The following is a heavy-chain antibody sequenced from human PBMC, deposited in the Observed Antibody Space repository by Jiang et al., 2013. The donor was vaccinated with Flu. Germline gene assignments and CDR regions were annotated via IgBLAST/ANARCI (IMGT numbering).Heavy chain of an antibody. CDR1: GGSISSGSYY. V-gene: IGHV4-61*02. CDR2: IYTSGST. J-gene: IGHJ2*01. Sequence: YGSGLVKPSQTLSLTCTVSGGSISSGSYYWSWIRQPAGKGLEWIGRIYTSGSTNYNPSLKSRVTISVDTSKNQFSLKLSSVTAADTAVYYCARHRGLPHWYFDLWGRGTLVTVSS. CDR3: ARHRGLPHWYFDL. D-gene: IGHD5-12*01.